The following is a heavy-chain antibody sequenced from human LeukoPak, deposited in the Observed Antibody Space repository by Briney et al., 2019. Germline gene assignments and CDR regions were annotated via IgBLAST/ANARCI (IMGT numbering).Heavy chain of an antibody. D-gene: IGHD2-15*01. V-gene: IGHV4-30-2*01. CDR2: IYHSGST. Sequence: SETLSLTCAVSGGSISSGGYSWSWIRQPPGKGLEWIGYIYHSGSTYYNPSLKSRVTISVDRSKNQFSLKLSSVTAADTAVYYCAKGGGRSGGSCYRPFDYWGQGTLVTVPS. CDR1: GGSISSGGYS. J-gene: IGHJ4*02. CDR3: AKGGGRSGGSCYRPFDY.